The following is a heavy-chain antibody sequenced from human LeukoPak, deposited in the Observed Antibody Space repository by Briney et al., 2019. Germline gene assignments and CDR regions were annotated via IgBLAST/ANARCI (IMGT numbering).Heavy chain of an antibody. Sequence: GGSLRLSCAASGFTFSSFAMGWVRQAPGKGLEWVSVISGGGSSTYYADSVKGRFTISRDNSKNTLYLQMNSLRAEDTAIYYCAKDMGYCSSATCYGLDYWGQGTLVTVSS. CDR2: ISGGGSST. CDR1: GFTFSSFA. D-gene: IGHD2-2*01. J-gene: IGHJ4*02. CDR3: AKDMGYCSSATCYGLDY. V-gene: IGHV3-23*01.